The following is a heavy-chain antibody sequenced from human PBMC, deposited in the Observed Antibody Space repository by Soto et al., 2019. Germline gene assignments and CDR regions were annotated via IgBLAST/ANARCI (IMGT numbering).Heavy chain of an antibody. J-gene: IGHJ4*02. V-gene: IGHV4-34*01. D-gene: IGHD2-2*01. CDR1: GGSFSGYY. CDR2: INHSGST. CDR3: ARGGDCSSTSCPSVFFYFDY. Sequence: NPSETLSLTCAVYGGSFSGYYWSWIRQPPGKGLEWIGEINHSGSTNYNPSLKSRVTISVDTSKNQFSLKLSSVTAADTAVYYCARGGDCSSTSCPSVFFYFDYWGQGTLVTVSS.